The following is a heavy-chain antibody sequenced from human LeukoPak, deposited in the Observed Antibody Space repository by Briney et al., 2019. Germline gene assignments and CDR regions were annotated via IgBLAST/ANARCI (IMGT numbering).Heavy chain of an antibody. V-gene: IGHV4-34*01. Sequence: SETLSLTCTVSGGSISSYYWSWIRQPPGKGLEWIGEINHSGSTNYNPSLKSRVTISVDTSKNQFSLKLSSVTAADTAVYYCARGRRGYYHYWGQGTLVTVSS. CDR1: GGSISSYY. D-gene: IGHD3-22*01. CDR2: INHSGST. J-gene: IGHJ4*02. CDR3: ARGRRGYYHY.